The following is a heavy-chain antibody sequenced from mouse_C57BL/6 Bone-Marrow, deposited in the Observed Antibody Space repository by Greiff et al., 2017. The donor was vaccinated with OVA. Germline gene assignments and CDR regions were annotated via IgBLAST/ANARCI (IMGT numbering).Heavy chain of an antibody. J-gene: IGHJ4*01. CDR3: ARKMITTRYYAMDY. CDR1: GFSLTSYG. D-gene: IGHD2-4*01. V-gene: IGHV2-2*01. CDR2: IWSGGST. Sequence: VMLVESGPGLVQPSQSLSITCTVSGFSLTSYGVHWVRQSPGKGLEWQGVIWSGGSTDYNAAFISRLSISKDNSKSQVFLKMNRRQADDTAIYYCARKMITTRYYAMDYWGQGTSVTVSS.